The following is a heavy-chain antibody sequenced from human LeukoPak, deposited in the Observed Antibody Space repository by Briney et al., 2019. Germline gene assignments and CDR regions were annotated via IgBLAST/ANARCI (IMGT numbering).Heavy chain of an antibody. CDR3: ARVYETNGYLY. CDR2: INSDASDT. CDR1: GFTFSRHW. J-gene: IGHJ4*02. Sequence: GGSLRLSCAASGFTFSRHWMHWVRQAPGKGLVWISRINSDASDTNYADFVKGRFTISRDNAKNTVYLQINSLRDEDTAVYYCARVYETNGYLYWGQGSLVTVSS. D-gene: IGHD3-22*01. V-gene: IGHV3-74*01.